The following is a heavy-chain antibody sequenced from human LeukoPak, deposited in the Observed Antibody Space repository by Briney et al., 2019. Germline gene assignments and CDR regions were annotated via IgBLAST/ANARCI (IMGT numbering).Heavy chain of an antibody. CDR1: RYTFTSYD. Sequence: ASVKVSCKASRYTFTSYDINWVREAAGHGLEWMGWMNPNTGRTGYAQKFQGRITMSRDTSINTAYMELTNLRSEDTAIYYCARLSQTPDYYTLGGYYYLGYWGQGTPVTVSS. D-gene: IGHD3-10*01. V-gene: IGHV1-8*01. CDR2: MNPNTGRT. J-gene: IGHJ4*02. CDR3: ARLSQTPDYYTLGGYYYLGY.